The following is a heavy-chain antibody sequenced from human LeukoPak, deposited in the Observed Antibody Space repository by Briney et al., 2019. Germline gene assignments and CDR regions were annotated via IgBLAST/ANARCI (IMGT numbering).Heavy chain of an antibody. V-gene: IGHV3-48*03. CDR3: ARLDASGLDY. D-gene: IGHD6-19*01. J-gene: IGHJ4*02. CDR1: GFTFSSYE. Sequence: GGSLRLSCAASGFTFSSYEMNWVRQAPGKGLEWVSYISGSGSTIYYADSVKDRFSISRDNAKNSLYLQMNSLRADDTAVYYCARLDASGLDYWGQGTLVTVSS. CDR2: ISGSGSTI.